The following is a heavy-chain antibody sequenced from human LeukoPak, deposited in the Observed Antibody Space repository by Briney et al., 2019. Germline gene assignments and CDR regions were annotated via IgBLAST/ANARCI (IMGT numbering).Heavy chain of an antibody. CDR3: ARSPYDFWSGYLSAFDI. D-gene: IGHD3-3*01. J-gene: IGHJ3*02. CDR1: GGSISSGDHY. CDR2: IYYSGST. Sequence: SETLSLTCTVSGGSISSGDHYWSWIRQPPGKGLEWIGYIYYSGSTYYNPSLKSRVTISVDTSKNQFSLKLSSVTAADTAVYYCARSPYDFWSGYLSAFDIWGQGTMVTVSS. V-gene: IGHV4-30-4*08.